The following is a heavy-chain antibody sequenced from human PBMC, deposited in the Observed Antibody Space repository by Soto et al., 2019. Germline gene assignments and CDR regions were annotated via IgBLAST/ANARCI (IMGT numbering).Heavy chain of an antibody. V-gene: IGHV1-3*01. CDR3: ARLGLSGAFDY. Sequence: QVQLVQSGAEVKKPGASVKVSCRASGYTFTSYVMHWVRQAPGQRREWMGWINAGNVNTKSSQKFQGRVTITSDTAASTGYMELSSLRSEDTAVYYCARLGLSGAFDYWGQGTLVTVCS. CDR2: INAGNVNT. J-gene: IGHJ4*02. D-gene: IGHD3-9*01. CDR1: GYTFTSYV.